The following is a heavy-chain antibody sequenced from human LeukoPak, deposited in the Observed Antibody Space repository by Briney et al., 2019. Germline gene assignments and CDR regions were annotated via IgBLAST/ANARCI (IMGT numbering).Heavy chain of an antibody. Sequence: SVKVSCKASGGTFSSYATSWVRQAPGQGLEWMGGIIPIFGTANYAQKFQGRVTITTDESTSTAYMELSSLRSEDTAVYYCAFNPRTYYYDSSGYRDTDDAFDIWGQGTMVTVSS. J-gene: IGHJ3*02. D-gene: IGHD3-22*01. CDR1: GGTFSSYA. CDR2: IIPIFGTA. V-gene: IGHV1-69*05. CDR3: AFNPRTYYYDSSGYRDTDDAFDI.